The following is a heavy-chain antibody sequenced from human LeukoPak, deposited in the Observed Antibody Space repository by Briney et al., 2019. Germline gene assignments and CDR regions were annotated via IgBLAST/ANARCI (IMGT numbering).Heavy chain of an antibody. CDR2: IYYRGNT. CDR1: GDSITSYY. D-gene: IGHD1-26*01. CDR3: SGGSYSLFHY. Sequence: SETLSLTCTVSGDSITSYYWSWIRQPPGKGLEWIGYIYYRGNTNYNPSLKSRVTISIDTSKNQFSLKLSHVTAADTAVYYCSGGSYSLFHYWGQGTLVTVSS. J-gene: IGHJ4*02. V-gene: IGHV4-59*01.